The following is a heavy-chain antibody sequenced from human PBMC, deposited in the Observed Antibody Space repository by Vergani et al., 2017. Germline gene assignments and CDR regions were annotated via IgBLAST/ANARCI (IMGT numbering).Heavy chain of an antibody. J-gene: IGHJ6*02. CDR2: IHHSGDT. CDR3: ARHRGSWGFFPSSYFYGMDV. D-gene: IGHD3-10*01. CDR1: DSSIMTNPY. Sequence: QVQLQESGPGLVKPSETLTLTCDVSDSSIMTNPYWGWFRPSPGKGLEWIGCIHHSGDTHYNSSLKSRVSISIVSSSKFSLSLTSVTAADTAIYYCARHRGSWGFFPSSYFYGMDVWGHGTTVTVSS. V-gene: IGHV4-38-2*01.